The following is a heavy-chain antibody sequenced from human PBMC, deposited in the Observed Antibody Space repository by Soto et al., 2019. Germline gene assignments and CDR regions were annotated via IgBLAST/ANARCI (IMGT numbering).Heavy chain of an antibody. J-gene: IGHJ6*02. V-gene: IGHV4-34*01. CDR1: GGSFSGYY. Sequence: SETLSLTCAVYGGSFSGYYWSWIRQPPGKGLEWIGEINHSGSTNYNPSLKSRVTISVDTSKNQFSLKLSSVTAADTAVYYCARPGLGDRYYYYGMDVWGQGTTVTVSS. CDR3: ARPGLGDRYYYYGMDV. D-gene: IGHD2-21*01. CDR2: INHSGST.